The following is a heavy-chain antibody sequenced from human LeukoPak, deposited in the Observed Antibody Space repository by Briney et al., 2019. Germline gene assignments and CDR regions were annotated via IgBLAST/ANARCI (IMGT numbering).Heavy chain of an antibody. V-gene: IGHV4-39*01. CDR2: IYYSGST. Sequence: PSETLSLTCTVSGGSISSSSYYWGWIRQPPGKGLEWIGSIYYSGSTYYNPSLKSRVTISVDTSKNQFSLKLSSVTAADTAVYYCARLAGFCSTTTCYTPVDYWGQGTLVTVSP. CDR3: ARLAGFCSTTTCYTPVDY. CDR1: GGSISSSSYY. D-gene: IGHD2-2*02. J-gene: IGHJ4*02.